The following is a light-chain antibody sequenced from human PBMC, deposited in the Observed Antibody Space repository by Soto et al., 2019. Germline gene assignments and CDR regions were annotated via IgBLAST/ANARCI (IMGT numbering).Light chain of an antibody. J-gene: IGKJ5*01. CDR2: GVS. CDR1: QTVTSTY. CDR3: QQYGSSPIT. Sequence: EIMFTQSPGTLSLSPGERATLSCRASQTVTSTYLAWYQQKPGQAPRLLIYGVSSRATGIPARFSGSGSGTDFTLTISRLEPEDFAVYYCQQYGSSPITFGQGTRLEIK. V-gene: IGKV3-20*01.